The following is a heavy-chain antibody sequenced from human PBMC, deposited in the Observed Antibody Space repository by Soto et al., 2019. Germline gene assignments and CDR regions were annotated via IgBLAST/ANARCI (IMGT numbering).Heavy chain of an antibody. D-gene: IGHD5-12*01. J-gene: IGHJ4*02. CDR2: ISGSGSTT. V-gene: IGHV3-23*01. Sequence: EVQVLESGGDLIQPGGSLRLSCAASGFSFGGYAMSWVRQAPGKGLEWVSSISGSGSTTYYADSVRGRFTISRDNLKNTLWLDMNSLRAEDTAVYYCAKGSRGYTGYVFDYWGQGTLVTVSS. CDR1: GFSFGGYA. CDR3: AKGSRGYTGYVFDY.